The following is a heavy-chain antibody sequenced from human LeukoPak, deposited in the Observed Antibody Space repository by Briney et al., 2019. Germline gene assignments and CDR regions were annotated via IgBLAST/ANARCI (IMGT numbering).Heavy chain of an antibody. Sequence: PSETLSLTCAVYGGSFSGYYWSWIRQPPGKGLEWIGEINHSGSTNYNPSLKSRVTISVDTSKNQFSLKLSSVTAADTAVHYCARKRKYYYDSSGTHAFDIWGQGTMVTVSS. CDR2: INHSGST. V-gene: IGHV4-34*01. CDR1: GGSFSGYY. CDR3: ARKRKYYYDSSGTHAFDI. J-gene: IGHJ3*02. D-gene: IGHD3-22*01.